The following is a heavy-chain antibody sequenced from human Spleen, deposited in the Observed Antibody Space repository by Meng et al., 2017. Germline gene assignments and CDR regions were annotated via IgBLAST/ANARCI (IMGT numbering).Heavy chain of an antibody. J-gene: IGHJ4*02. CDR3: ARVGACSGGSCYYRLFDY. CDR2: VYYTGST. Sequence: QLQLQESGPGLVKPSETLSLTCTVSGAPISSNSYYWGWIRQPPGKGLEWIGNVYYTGSTYSIPSLKSRVTISVDTSKNQFSLKLSSVTAADTAVYYCARVGACSGGSCYYRLFDYWGQGTLVTVSS. V-gene: IGHV4-39*01. D-gene: IGHD2-15*01. CDR1: GAPISSNSYY.